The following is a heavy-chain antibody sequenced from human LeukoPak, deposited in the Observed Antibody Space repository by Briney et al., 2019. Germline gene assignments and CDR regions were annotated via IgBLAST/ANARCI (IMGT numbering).Heavy chain of an antibody. D-gene: IGHD6-13*01. CDR3: ARKSSSWYWSASANWFDP. CDR2: INHSGST. Sequence: SETLSLTCAVYGGSFSGYYWSWIRQPPGKGLEWIGEINHSGSTNYNPSLKSRVTISVDTSKNQFSLKLSSVTAADTAVYYCARKSSSWYWSASANWFDPWGQGILVTVSS. V-gene: IGHV4-34*01. CDR1: GGSFSGYY. J-gene: IGHJ5*02.